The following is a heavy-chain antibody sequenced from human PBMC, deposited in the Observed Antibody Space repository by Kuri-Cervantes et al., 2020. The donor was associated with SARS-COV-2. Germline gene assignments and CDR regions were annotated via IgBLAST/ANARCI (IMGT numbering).Heavy chain of an antibody. V-gene: IGHV4-61*02. Sequence: SETLSLTCTVSGGSISSADYYWSWIRQPPGKGLEWIGRIYTSGSTNYNPSLKSRVTISVDTSKNQFSLKLSSVTAADTAVYYCASNPNCDFWSGYFDYWGQGTLVTVSS. J-gene: IGHJ4*02. CDR1: GGSISSADYY. CDR2: IYTSGST. CDR3: ASNPNCDFWSGYFDY. D-gene: IGHD3-3*01.